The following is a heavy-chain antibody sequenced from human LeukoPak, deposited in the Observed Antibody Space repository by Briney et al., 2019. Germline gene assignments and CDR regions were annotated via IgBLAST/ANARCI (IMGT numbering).Heavy chain of an antibody. CDR3: ARSSTMYSNYPRFDY. Sequence: ASVKVSCKASGYTFTSYGISRVRQAPGQGLEWMGWISAYSGNTNYAQKLQGRVTMTTDTSTSTAYMELRSLRSDDTAVYYCARSSTMYSNYPRFDYWGQGTLVTVSS. CDR1: GYTFTSYG. J-gene: IGHJ4*02. D-gene: IGHD4-11*01. V-gene: IGHV1-18*01. CDR2: ISAYSGNT.